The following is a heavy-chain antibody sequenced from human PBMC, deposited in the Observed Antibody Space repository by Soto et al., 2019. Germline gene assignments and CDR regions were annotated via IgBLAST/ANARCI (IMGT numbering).Heavy chain of an antibody. CDR3: ARNVDTAMVSVINWFDP. V-gene: IGHV4-39*01. Sequence: QLQLQESGPGLVKPSETLSLTCTVSGGSISSSSYYWGWIRQPPGKGLEWIGSIYYSGSTYYNPSLKSRVTISVDTSKNQFSLKLSSVTAADTAVYYCARNVDTAMVSVINWFDPWGQGTLVTVSS. D-gene: IGHD5-18*01. CDR2: IYYSGST. CDR1: GGSISSSSYY. J-gene: IGHJ5*02.